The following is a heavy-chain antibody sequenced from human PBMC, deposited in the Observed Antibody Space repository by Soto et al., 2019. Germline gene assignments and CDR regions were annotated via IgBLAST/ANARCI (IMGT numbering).Heavy chain of an antibody. CDR3: TRDWEITVSTWSFGGF. Sequence: QVQLVQSGAEVKKPGSSVKVSCKASGGTFSPYTINWVRQAPGQGLEWMGRIIPFHGVTNYAQKFQARVTITAEKSTSTAYMELSGLRFEDPAMYYCTRDWEITVSTWSFGGFWGRGTLVTVSS. V-gene: IGHV1-69*08. CDR1: GGTFSPYT. CDR2: IIPFHGVT. D-gene: IGHD3-10*01. J-gene: IGHJ4*02.